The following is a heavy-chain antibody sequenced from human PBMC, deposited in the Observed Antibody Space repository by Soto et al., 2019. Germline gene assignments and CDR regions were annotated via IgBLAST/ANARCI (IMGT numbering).Heavy chain of an antibody. V-gene: IGHV1-18*01. J-gene: IGHJ4*02. CDR2: ISGYNGNT. CDR1: GYTFISYG. CDR3: VRDDTYSSYYFDY. D-gene: IGHD5-18*01. Sequence: QVHLVQSGAEVKQPGASVKVSCKASGYTFISYGFSWVRQAPGQGLEWMGWISGYNGNTNYAQKFQGRVTMTTDTSTSTAYMELRSLSSDDTAVYYCVRDDTYSSYYFDYWGQGTPVTVSS.